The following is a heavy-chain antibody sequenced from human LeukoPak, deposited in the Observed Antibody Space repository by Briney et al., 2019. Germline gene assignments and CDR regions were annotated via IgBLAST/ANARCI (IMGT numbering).Heavy chain of an antibody. Sequence: SGSTNYNPSLKSRVTISVDTSKNQFSLKLSSVTAADTAVYYCARASYYDFWSGYYTGMDVWGQGTTVTVSS. CDR3: ARASYYDFWSGYYTGMDV. CDR2: SGST. D-gene: IGHD3-3*01. V-gene: IGHV4-34*01. J-gene: IGHJ6*02.